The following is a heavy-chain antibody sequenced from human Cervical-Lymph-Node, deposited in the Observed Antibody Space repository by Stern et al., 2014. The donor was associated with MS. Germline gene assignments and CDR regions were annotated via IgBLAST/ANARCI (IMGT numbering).Heavy chain of an antibody. D-gene: IGHD3-3*01. CDR2: IYDSGST. V-gene: IGHV4-31*03. CDR1: GGSISSGGYY. Sequence: QVQLQESGPGLVKPSQTLSLTCTVSGGSISSGGYYWSWIRQHPGKGLEWIGYIYDSGSTYYNPSLKSRVTISVDTSKNQFSLKLSSVTAADTAVYYCARTSYDFWSGYYAFDYWGQGTLVTVSS. J-gene: IGHJ4*02. CDR3: ARTSYDFWSGYYAFDY.